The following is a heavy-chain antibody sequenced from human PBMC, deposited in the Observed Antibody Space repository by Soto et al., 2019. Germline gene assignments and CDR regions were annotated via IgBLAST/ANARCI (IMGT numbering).Heavy chain of an antibody. CDR3: TTGYCSGGTCYPRFDP. J-gene: IGHJ5*02. V-gene: IGHV3-73*02. Sequence: EVQLVESGGGLVQPGGSLKLSCAASGFTFSGSAIHWVRQASGEGLEWVGRIKQNTYSYATAFAASVKGRCTISRDDSKNTAYLQMNSLKTEDTAVYYCTTGYCSGGTCYPRFDPWGQGMLVTVSS. CDR1: GFTFSGSA. CDR2: IKQNTYSYAT. D-gene: IGHD2-15*01.